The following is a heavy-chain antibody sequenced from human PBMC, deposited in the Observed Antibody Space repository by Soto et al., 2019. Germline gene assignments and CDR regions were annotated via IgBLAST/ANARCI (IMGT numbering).Heavy chain of an antibody. D-gene: IGHD3-10*01. V-gene: IGHV3-7*01. CDR3: ARIPTELLWFGELLFFDY. CDR2: IKQDGSEK. Sequence: GGSLRLSCAASGFTFSSYWMSWVRQAPGKGLEWVANIKQDGSEKYYVDSVKGRFTISRDNAKNSLYLQMNSLRAEDTAVYYCARIPTELLWFGELLFFDYWGQGTLVTVSS. CDR1: GFTFSSYW. J-gene: IGHJ4*02.